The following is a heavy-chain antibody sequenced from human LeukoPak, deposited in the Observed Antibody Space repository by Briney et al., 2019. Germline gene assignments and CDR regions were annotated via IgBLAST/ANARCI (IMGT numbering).Heavy chain of an antibody. V-gene: IGHV4-4*02. CDR3: ARELYDSSGYYTIY. J-gene: IGHJ4*02. D-gene: IGHD3-22*01. CDR2: IYHSGST. CDR1: GGSISSSNW. Sequence: SGTLSLTCAVSGGSISSSNWWSWVRQPPGKGLEWIGEIYHSGSTNYNPSLKSRVTISVDKSKNQFSLKLSSVTAADTAVYYCARELYDSSGYYTIYWGQGTLVTVPS.